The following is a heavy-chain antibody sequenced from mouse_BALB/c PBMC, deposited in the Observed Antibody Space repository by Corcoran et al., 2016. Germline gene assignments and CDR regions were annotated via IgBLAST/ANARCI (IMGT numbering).Heavy chain of an antibody. CDR2: INPYTDGT. CDR3: ARDGDNPFAY. V-gene: IGHV1S136*01. J-gene: IGHJ3*01. D-gene: IGHD3-3*01. CDR1: GYTFTRYV. Sequence: EVQLQQSGPELVKPGASVKMSCKASGYTFTRYVMHWVKQKPGQGLEWIAYINPYTDGTKYSEKFKGKSTLTSDKSSSTAYMELSSLTSEDSTVYYCARDGDNPFAYWGQGTLVTVSA.